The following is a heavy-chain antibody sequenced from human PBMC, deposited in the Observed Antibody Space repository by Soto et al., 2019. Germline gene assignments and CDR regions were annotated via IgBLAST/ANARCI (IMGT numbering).Heavy chain of an antibody. Sequence: LSETLSLTCAVSGASIGSGDSSWSWIRQSPGKALEWIGYIYQNGNTYYSPSLMSRVTISVDRSKNQFSLRVNSVTAADTAVYYCARGVWGNSAYFDLWGQGTLVTVSS. J-gene: IGHJ4*02. V-gene: IGHV4-30-2*06. D-gene: IGHD3-16*01. CDR3: ARGVWGNSAYFDL. CDR1: GASIGSGDSS. CDR2: IYQNGNT.